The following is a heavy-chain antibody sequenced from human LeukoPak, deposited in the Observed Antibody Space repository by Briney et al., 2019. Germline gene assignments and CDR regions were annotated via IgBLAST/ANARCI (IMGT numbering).Heavy chain of an antibody. D-gene: IGHD3-16*01. CDR2: IIPIFGTA. CDR3: ASGDHVWGAFDI. J-gene: IGHJ3*02. V-gene: IGHV1-69*05. CDR1: GGTFSSYA. Sequence: SVKVSCKASGGTFSSYAISWVRQAPGQGLEWMGGIIPIFGTANYAQKFQGRVTMTRDTSISTAYMELSRLRSDDTAVYYCASGDHVWGAFDIWGQGTMVTVSS.